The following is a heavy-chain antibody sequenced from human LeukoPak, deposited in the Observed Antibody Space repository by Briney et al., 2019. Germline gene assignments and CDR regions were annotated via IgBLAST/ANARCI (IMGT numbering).Heavy chain of an antibody. V-gene: IGHV3-74*01. CDR1: ELTSSSYW. D-gene: IGHD3-10*02. CDR2: INSDGSST. J-gene: IGHJ4*02. Sequence: PGWSLALYCAAPELTSSSYWMAWVRQAPGKGLVWVSRINSDGSSTSYADSVKGRFTISRDNAKNTLYLQMNSLRAEDTAVYYCACSRTFDYWGQGTLVTVSS. CDR3: ACSRTFDY.